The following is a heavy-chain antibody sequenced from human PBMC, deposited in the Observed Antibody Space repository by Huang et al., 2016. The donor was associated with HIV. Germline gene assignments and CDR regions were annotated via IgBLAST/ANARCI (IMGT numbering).Heavy chain of an antibody. CDR1: TFTFGAYW. D-gene: IGHD1-7*01. CDR2: IKQDESEK. CDR3: ATKTAGMDI. Sequence: VESGGRSVQPGGSIKLSCVGSTFTFGAYWMSWVRQHPGKGVEWVANIKQDESEKYYVDSVKGRFNSSRDNARKVLFLEMDDLRVEDTAIYFCATKTAGMDIWGQGTTVTVSS. J-gene: IGHJ6*02. V-gene: IGHV3-7*01.